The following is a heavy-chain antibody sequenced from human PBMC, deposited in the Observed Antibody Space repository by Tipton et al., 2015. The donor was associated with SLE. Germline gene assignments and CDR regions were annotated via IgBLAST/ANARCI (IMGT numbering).Heavy chain of an antibody. Sequence: SLRLSCAASGFTFSSYAMSWVRQAPGKGLEWVSAISGSGGSTYYADSVKGRFTISRDNSKNTLYLQMNSLRAEDTAVYYCARKVGGLVVYAMDYYYGMDVWGQGTTVTVSS. D-gene: IGHD2-8*02. CDR2: ISGSGGST. CDR1: GFTFSSYA. CDR3: ARKVGGLVVYAMDYYYGMDV. V-gene: IGHV3-23*01. J-gene: IGHJ6*02.